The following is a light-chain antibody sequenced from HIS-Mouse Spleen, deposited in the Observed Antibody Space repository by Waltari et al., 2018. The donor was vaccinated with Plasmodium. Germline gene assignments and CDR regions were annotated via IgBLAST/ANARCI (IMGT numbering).Light chain of an antibody. CDR2: GAS. Sequence: VLTQSPGTLSLSPGERATLSCRASQSVSSSYLAWYQQKPGQAPRLLIYGASSMATGIPDRFSGSGSGTDFTLTISRLEPEDFAVYYCQQYGSSPYTFGQGTKLEIK. CDR3: QQYGSSPYT. V-gene: IGKV3-20*01. J-gene: IGKJ2*01. CDR1: QSVSSSY.